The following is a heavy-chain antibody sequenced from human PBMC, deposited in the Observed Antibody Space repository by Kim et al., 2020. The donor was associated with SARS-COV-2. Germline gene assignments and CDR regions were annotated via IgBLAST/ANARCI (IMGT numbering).Heavy chain of an antibody. V-gene: IGHV3-23*01. CDR1: GFTFSRYA. CDR2: VNNGGNA. J-gene: IGHJ4*02. Sequence: GGSLRLSCAASGFTFSRYAMSWVRQAPGKGPEWIAAVNNGGNAYYANSAKGRVTVSRDNNRNTLDLQMNSLTAEDTAPYFCAKDHPSSGWPTFDSWGRGT. D-gene: IGHD6-19*01. CDR3: AKDHPSSGWPTFDS.